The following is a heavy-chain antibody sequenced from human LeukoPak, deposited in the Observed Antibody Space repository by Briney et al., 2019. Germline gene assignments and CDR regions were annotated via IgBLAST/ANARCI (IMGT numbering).Heavy chain of an antibody. D-gene: IGHD5-12*01. V-gene: IGHV4-39*07. CDR2: IYYSGST. J-gene: IGHJ6*03. CDR3: ARGRGEVYSGYPTRYYYYYYMDV. Sequence: SETLSLTCTVSGGSISSSSYYWGWIRQPPGKGLEWIGSIYYSGSTYYNPSLKSRVTISVDTSKNQFSLKLSSVTAADTAVYYCARGRGEVYSGYPTRYYYYYYMDVWGKGTTVTVSS. CDR1: GGSISSSSYY.